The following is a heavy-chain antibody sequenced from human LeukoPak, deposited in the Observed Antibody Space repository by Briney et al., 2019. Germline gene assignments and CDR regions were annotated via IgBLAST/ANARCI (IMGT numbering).Heavy chain of an antibody. D-gene: IGHD3-22*01. CDR3: ARVPMYDSSGYYIVCHY. J-gene: IGHJ4*02. CDR2: IKHKGGST. V-gene: IGHV1-46*04. CDR1: AYTSTSYY. Sequence: SVQVSCKASAYTSTSYYMHWVRQAPRQGREWMGIIKHKGGSTSYAQKLQGRVTMTRDTSTSTVYMELSSLRSEDTAVYYCARVPMYDSSGYYIVCHYWARRTVVSVFS.